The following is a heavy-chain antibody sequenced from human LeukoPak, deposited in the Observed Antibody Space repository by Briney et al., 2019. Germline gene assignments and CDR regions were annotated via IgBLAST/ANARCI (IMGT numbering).Heavy chain of an antibody. Sequence: PGGSLRLSCAASGFTFSSYGMHWVRQAPGKGLEWVAAISYDGSNKYYADSVKGRFTISRDNSKNTLYLQMNSLRAEDTAVYYCAKGSGEPYYFDYWGQGTLVTVSS. CDR2: ISYDGSNK. D-gene: IGHD7-27*01. CDR3: AKGSGEPYYFDY. V-gene: IGHV3-30*18. CDR1: GFTFSSYG. J-gene: IGHJ4*02.